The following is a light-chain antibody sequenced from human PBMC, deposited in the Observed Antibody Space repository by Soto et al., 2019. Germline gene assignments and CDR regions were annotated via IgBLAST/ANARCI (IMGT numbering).Light chain of an antibody. J-gene: IGKJ5*01. V-gene: IGKV3-15*01. CDR3: PQYAKWPMT. Sequence: RVMTQSPAALSGSPGGIATLSCRASQSVSSNLAWYHQKPGQAPRLFIYGASTRATAIPPRSSGSGSGTEFTLTISSLQSQDFGVYHCPQYAKWPMTLGQGKPRES. CDR2: GAS. CDR1: QSVSSN.